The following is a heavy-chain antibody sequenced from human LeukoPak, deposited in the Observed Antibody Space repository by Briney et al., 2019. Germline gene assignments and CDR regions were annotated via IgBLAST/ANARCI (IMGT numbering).Heavy chain of an antibody. Sequence: GGSLRLSCSASGFTFISNGMHWVRQAPGKGLEWVAVIWYGGSNKYYADSVKGRFTISRDNSKNTLYVQMNSLRAEDTAVYYCAKDLGDSSSSFFDYWGQGTLVTVSS. V-gene: IGHV3-33*06. CDR2: IWYGGSNK. CDR1: GFTFISNG. D-gene: IGHD6-6*01. CDR3: AKDLGDSSSSFFDY. J-gene: IGHJ4*02.